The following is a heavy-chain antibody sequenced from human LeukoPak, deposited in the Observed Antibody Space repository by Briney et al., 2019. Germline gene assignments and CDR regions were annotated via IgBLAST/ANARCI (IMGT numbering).Heavy chain of an antibody. V-gene: IGHV4-39*01. CDR3: ARHISTAAAAPFDY. Sequence: SETLSLTCTVSGGSISSSSYYWGWIRQPPGKGLEWIESIYYSGSTFYNPSLKSRVTVSVDTSKNQFSLKLSSVTAADTAVYYCARHISTAAAAPFDYWGQGTLVTVSS. J-gene: IGHJ4*02. CDR2: IYYSGST. D-gene: IGHD6-13*01. CDR1: GGSISSSSYY.